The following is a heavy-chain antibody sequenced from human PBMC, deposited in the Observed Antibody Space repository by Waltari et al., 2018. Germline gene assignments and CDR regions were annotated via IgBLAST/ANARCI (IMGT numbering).Heavy chain of an antibody. CDR3: ARALDSSGSFDY. CDR1: GYTFTSYG. J-gene: IGHJ4*02. D-gene: IGHD3-22*01. CDR2: INPNSGGT. V-gene: IGHV1-2*02. Sequence: QVQLVQSGAEVKKPGASVKVSCKASGYTFTSYGISWVRQAPGQGLEWMGWINPNSGGTNYAQKFQGRVTMTRDTSISTAYMELSRLRSDDTAVYYCARALDSSGSFDYWGQGTLVTVSS.